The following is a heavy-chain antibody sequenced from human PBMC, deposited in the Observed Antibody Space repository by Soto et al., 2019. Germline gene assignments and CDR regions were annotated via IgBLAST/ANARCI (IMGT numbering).Heavy chain of an antibody. V-gene: IGHV3-23*01. CDR2: ISASGDTT. D-gene: IGHD6-19*01. Sequence: EVQLLESGGGLVQPGGSLRLSCAASGFIFSNYAMNWVRQAPGKGLEWVSSISASGDTTSYADSVKGLFTISRDNSNNTLYLQMNSLRPEDTAVYYCANPENPRAVTGPFDYWGQGTLVIVSS. CDR1: GFIFSNYA. J-gene: IGHJ4*02. CDR3: ANPENPRAVTGPFDY.